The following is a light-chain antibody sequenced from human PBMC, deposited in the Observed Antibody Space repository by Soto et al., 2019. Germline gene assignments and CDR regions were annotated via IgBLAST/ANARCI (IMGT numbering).Light chain of an antibody. CDR1: SSNVGSNY. V-gene: IGLV1-51*01. CDR3: ATWDRSLSVYVL. Sequence: QSVLTQPPSVSAAPGQKVTISCSGSSSNVGSNYVSWYQQLPGTAPNLLIYDNNKRPSGIPDRFSGSKSGTSATLDITGLQTGDEADYYCATWDRSLSVYVLFGGGTKVTVL. J-gene: IGLJ2*01. CDR2: DNN.